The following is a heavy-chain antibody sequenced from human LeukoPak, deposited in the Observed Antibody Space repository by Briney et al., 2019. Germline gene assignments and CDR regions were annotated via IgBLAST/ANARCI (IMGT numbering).Heavy chain of an antibody. CDR3: ARDITNCGGDCYPSGWFDP. Sequence: ASVKVSCKASGYTFTGYYMHWVRQAPGQGLEWMGWINPNSGGTNYAQKLQGRVTMTTDTSTSTAYMELRSLRSDDTAVYYCARDITNCGGDCYPSGWFDPWGQGTLVTVSS. CDR2: INPNSGGT. D-gene: IGHD2-21*02. J-gene: IGHJ5*02. CDR1: GYTFTGYY. V-gene: IGHV1-2*02.